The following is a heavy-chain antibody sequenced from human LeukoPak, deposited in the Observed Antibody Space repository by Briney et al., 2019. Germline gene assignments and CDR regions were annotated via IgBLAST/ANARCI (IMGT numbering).Heavy chain of an antibody. CDR2: IYYSGST. V-gene: IGHV4-31*03. CDR1: GGSISSGGYY. J-gene: IGHJ4*02. Sequence: SETLSLTCTVSGGSISSGGYYWSWIRQHPGKGLEWIGYIYYSGSTYYNPFLKSRVTISVDTSKNQFSLKLSSVTAADTAVYYCARGSIAAAGTLSGKDYWGQGTLVTVSS. D-gene: IGHD6-13*01. CDR3: ARGSIAAAGTLSGKDY.